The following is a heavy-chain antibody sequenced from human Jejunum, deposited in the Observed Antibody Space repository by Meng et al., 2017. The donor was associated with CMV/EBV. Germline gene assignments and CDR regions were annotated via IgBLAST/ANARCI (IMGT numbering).Heavy chain of an antibody. Sequence: ASCYTVRIYGISWVRQAPGQGLEYMGWISSYSGNTEYAQKFQGRLTVTTDTSTNTAYMELRNLRSDDTAMYYCAREANGGLAGFDYWGQGTLVTVSS. CDR3: AREANGGLAGFDY. V-gene: IGHV1-18*01. CDR1: CYTVRIYG. CDR2: ISSYSGNT. J-gene: IGHJ4*02. D-gene: IGHD3-16*01.